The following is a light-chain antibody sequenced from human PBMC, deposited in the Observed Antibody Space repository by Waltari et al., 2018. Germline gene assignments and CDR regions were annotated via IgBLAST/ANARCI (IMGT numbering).Light chain of an antibody. CDR1: QGIGNN. CDR2: RAS. Sequence: DIQMTQSPSSLSASVGDTVTITCQASQGIGNNLNWYQQKSGKAPKLLIYRASSFQSGVPSRFSGSGSGTDFTLTISSLQPEDFATYHCQQGSSYPWTFGQGTKVEVK. V-gene: IGKV1-16*01. CDR3: QQGSSYPWT. J-gene: IGKJ1*01.